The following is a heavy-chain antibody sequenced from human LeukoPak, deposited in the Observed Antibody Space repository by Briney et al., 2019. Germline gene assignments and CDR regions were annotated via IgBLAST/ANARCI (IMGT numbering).Heavy chain of an antibody. Sequence: SETLSLTCAVYGGSFSGYYWSWIRQPPGKGLEWIGEINHSGSTNYNPSLKSRVTISVDTSKNQFSLKLSSVTAADTAVYYCARTYYYDSSGYDYWGQGTLVTVSS. CDR3: ARTYYYDSSGYDY. V-gene: IGHV4-34*01. J-gene: IGHJ4*02. CDR1: GGSFSGYY. CDR2: INHSGST. D-gene: IGHD3-22*01.